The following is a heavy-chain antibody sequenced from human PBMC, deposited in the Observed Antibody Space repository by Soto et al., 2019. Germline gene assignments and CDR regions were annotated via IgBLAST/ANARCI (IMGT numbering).Heavy chain of an antibody. J-gene: IGHJ4*02. V-gene: IGHV3-33*01. D-gene: IGHD2-2*01. Sequence: QVQLVESGGGVVQPGRSLRLSCAASGFTFSSYGMHWVRQAPGKGLEWVAVIWYDGSNKYYADSVKGRFTISRDNSKNTRYLQMNSLRAEDTAVYYCARDPGSRYCSSTSCYVFDYWGQGTLVTVSS. CDR3: ARDPGSRYCSSTSCYVFDY. CDR2: IWYDGSNK. CDR1: GFTFSSYG.